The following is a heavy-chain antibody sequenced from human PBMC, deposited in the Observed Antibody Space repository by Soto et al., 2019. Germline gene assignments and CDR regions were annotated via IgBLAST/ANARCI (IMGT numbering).Heavy chain of an antibody. CDR3: AREGGDNTIHAMDV. Sequence: AGGSLRLSCAASGFTFSSYAMHWVRQAPGKGLEWVAVISYDGSNKYYADSVKGRFTISRDNSKNTLYLQMNSLRAEDTAVYYCAREGGDNTIHAMDVWGQGTTVTVSS. CDR1: GFTFSSYA. J-gene: IGHJ6*02. V-gene: IGHV3-30-3*01. D-gene: IGHD3-16*01. CDR2: ISYDGSNK.